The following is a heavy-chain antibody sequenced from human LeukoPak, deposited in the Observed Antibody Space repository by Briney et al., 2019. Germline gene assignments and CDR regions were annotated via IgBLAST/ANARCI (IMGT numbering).Heavy chain of an antibody. J-gene: IGHJ4*02. CDR3: AKDRDTAMEIDY. V-gene: IGHV3-33*06. Sequence: GGSLRLSCAASGFTFSNYGMHWVRQAPGKGLGWVAVIWYDGSNKYYVDSVKGRFTISRDNSKNTLYLQMNSLRAEDTAMYYCAKDRDTAMEIDYWGQGTLVTVSS. D-gene: IGHD5-18*01. CDR1: GFTFSNYG. CDR2: IWYDGSNK.